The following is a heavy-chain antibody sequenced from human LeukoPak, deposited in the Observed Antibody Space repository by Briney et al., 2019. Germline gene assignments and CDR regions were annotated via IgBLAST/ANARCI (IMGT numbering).Heavy chain of an antibody. CDR1: GYTFTSYG. CDR3: ARVDIVVVPAAIATGWFDP. J-gene: IGHJ5*02. Sequence: ASVKVSCKASGYTFTSYGISWVRPAPGQGLEWMGWISAYNGNTNYAQKLQGRVTMTTDTSTSTAYMELRSLRSDATAVYYCARVDIVVVPAAIATGWFDPWGQGTLVTVSS. V-gene: IGHV1-18*01. D-gene: IGHD2-2*02. CDR2: ISAYNGNT.